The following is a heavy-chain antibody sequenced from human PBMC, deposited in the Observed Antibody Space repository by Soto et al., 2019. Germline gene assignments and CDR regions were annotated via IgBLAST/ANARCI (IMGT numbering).Heavy chain of an antibody. J-gene: IGHJ3*02. CDR1: GGSFSGYY. CDR2: INHSGST. Sequence: SETLSLTCAVYGGSFSGYYWSWIRQPPGKGLEWIGEINHSGSTNYNPPLKSRVTISVDTSKNQFSLKLSSVTAADTAVYYCARARGYRVAFDIWGQGTMVTVSS. CDR3: ARARGYRVAFDI. V-gene: IGHV4-34*01. D-gene: IGHD3-3*01.